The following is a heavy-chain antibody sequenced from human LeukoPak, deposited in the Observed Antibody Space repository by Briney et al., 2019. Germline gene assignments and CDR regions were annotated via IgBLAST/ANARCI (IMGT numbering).Heavy chain of an antibody. CDR1: GGTFSSYT. J-gene: IGHJ3*02. CDR2: IIPILGMV. CDR3: ASDAFDI. V-gene: IGHV1-69*02. Sequence: SVTVSCKASGGTFSSYTNSWVRQPPAQGLEWMGRIIPILGMVNYAHKFQDRVTNTADKSTNKVYIALNNLSAEGKAVCEYASDAFDICGQRTMCTASS.